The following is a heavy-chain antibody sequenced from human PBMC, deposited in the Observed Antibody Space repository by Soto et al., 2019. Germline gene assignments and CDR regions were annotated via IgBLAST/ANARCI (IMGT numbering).Heavy chain of an antibody. CDR3: ARQGVVVVAATNWFDP. J-gene: IGHJ5*02. D-gene: IGHD2-15*01. V-gene: IGHV4-59*08. CDR2: IYYSGST. Sequence: PSETLSLTCTVSGGSISSYYWSWIRQPPGKGLEWIGYIYYSGSTNYNPSLKSRVTISVDTSKNQFSLKLSSVTAADTAVYYCARQGVVVVAATNWFDPWGQGTLVTVSS. CDR1: GGSISSYY.